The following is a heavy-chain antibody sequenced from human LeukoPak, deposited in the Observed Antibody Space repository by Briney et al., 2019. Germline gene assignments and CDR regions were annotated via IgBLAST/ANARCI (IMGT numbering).Heavy chain of an antibody. V-gene: IGHV4-39*01. CDR3: ARGSVAHGPTHNWFDP. Sequence: SETLSLTCTVSSGSISTTYNYWGWIRQPPGQGLEWIGSVYYSGTTYYNPSLKSRVTVSVDTSKNQFSLRLTSVMDTGTAIYQRARGSVAHGPTHNWFDPWGQGTLVTVSS. CDR2: VYYSGTT. D-gene: IGHD6-19*01. J-gene: IGHJ5*02. CDR1: SGSISTTYNY.